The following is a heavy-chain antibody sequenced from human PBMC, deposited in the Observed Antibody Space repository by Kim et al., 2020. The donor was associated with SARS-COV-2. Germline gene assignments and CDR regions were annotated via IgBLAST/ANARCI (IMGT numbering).Heavy chain of an antibody. V-gene: IGHV1-69*02. J-gene: IGHJ4*02. D-gene: IGHD5-18*01. Sequence: AQKFQGRVTITADKPTSTAYMVLSSLRSEDTAVYYCAGAPEGNTAMYFDYWGQGTLVTVSS. CDR3: AGAPEGNTAMYFDY.